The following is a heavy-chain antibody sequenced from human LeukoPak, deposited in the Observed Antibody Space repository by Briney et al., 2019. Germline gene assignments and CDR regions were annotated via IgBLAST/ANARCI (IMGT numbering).Heavy chain of an antibody. CDR3: ARGGSSYGQRRDYFDY. Sequence: ASVKVSCKASGYTFTSYYMHWVRQAPGQGLEWMGWINTNTGNPTYVQGFTGRFVFSLDTSVSAAYLQISSLEAEDTAVYYCARGGSSYGQRRDYFDYWGQGTLVTVSS. CDR1: GYTFTSYY. J-gene: IGHJ4*02. D-gene: IGHD5-18*01. V-gene: IGHV7-4-1*02. CDR2: INTNTGNP.